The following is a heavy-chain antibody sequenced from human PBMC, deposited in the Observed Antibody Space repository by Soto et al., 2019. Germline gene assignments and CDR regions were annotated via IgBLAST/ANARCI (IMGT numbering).Heavy chain of an antibody. J-gene: IGHJ4*02. CDR2: ISAGGGST. V-gene: IGHV3-23*01. Sequence: EVQLLESGGGLVQPGGSLRLSCAASGFTFSSYAMSWVRQAPGKGLEWVSAISAGGGSTYYEDSVKGRFTISRDNSKTTLYLQLNSLGAEDTAVYYCAKDDRYSCGLYVTLAFDYCGQGTLVTVSS. CDR1: GFTFSSYA. D-gene: IGHD6-19*01. CDR3: AKDDRYSCGLYVTLAFDY.